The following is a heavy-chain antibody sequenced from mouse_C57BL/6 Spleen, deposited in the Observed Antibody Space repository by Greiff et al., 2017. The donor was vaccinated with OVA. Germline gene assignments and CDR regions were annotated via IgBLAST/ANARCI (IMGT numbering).Heavy chain of an antibody. D-gene: IGHD2-4*01. Sequence: QVQLKESGAELVKPGASVKLSCKASGYTFTEYTIHWVKQRSGQGLEWIGWFYPGSGSIKYNEKFKDKATLTADKSSSTVYLELSRLTSEDSAVYFCARHEEDYDGDVIFDYWGQGTTLTVSS. CDR2: FYPGSGSI. V-gene: IGHV1-62-2*01. J-gene: IGHJ2*01. CDR3: ARHEEDYDGDVIFDY. CDR1: GYTFTEYT.